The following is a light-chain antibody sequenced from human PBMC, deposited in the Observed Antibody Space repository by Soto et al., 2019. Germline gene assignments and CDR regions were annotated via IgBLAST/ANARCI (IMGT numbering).Light chain of an antibody. CDR2: GAS. CDR3: QEDNNRPPDRT. J-gene: IGKJ1*01. Sequence: EIVMTQSPATLSVSPGERATLSCRASQSVGSNLAWYQQKPGQAPRLLIYGASTRATGIPARFSGSGSGTEVPLTIQRLPSGGFGNYFCQEDNNRPPDRTVGQGAKGEIK. V-gene: IGKV3-15*01. CDR1: QSVGSN.